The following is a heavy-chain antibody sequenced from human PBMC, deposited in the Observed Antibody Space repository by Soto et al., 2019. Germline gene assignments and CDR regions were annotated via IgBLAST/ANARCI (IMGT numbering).Heavy chain of an antibody. Sequence: SETLSLTCAGSGGSISSGGYSWSWIRQPPGRGLEWIGYIYHSGSTYYNPSLKSRVTISVDTSKNQFSLKLSSVTAADTAVYYCARRYGDAFDYWGQGTLVTVSS. D-gene: IGHD4-17*01. CDR3: ARRYGDAFDY. V-gene: IGHV4-30-2*01. CDR1: GGSISSGGYS. CDR2: IYHSGST. J-gene: IGHJ4*02.